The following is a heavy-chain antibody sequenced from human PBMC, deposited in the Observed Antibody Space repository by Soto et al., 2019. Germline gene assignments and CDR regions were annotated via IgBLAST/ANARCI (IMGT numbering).Heavy chain of an antibody. CDR3: ARQTGRYSSVDY. CDR2: IYYSGST. D-gene: IGHD6-19*01. J-gene: IGHJ4*02. V-gene: IGHV4-39*01. CDR1: GGSISTSSYY. Sequence: SETLSLTCPVSGGSISTSSYYWGWIRQPPRKGLEWIGSIYYSGSTYYNPSLKTRVTISVDTSKNQFSLKLSSVTAADTAGYYCARQTGRYSSVDYWGQGTLVTV.